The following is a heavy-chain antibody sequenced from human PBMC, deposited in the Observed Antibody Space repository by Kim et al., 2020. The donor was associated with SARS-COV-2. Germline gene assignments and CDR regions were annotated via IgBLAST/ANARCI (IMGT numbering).Heavy chain of an antibody. V-gene: IGHV3-9*01. CDR3: AKSQVAEDAFDI. Sequence: GGSLRLSCAASGFTFDDYAMHWVRQAPGKGLEWVSGISWNSGSIGYADSVKGRFTISRDNAKNSLYLQMNSLRAEDTALYYCAKSQVAEDAFDIWGQGTMVTVSS. CDR1: GFTFDDYA. J-gene: IGHJ3*02. CDR2: ISWNSGSI. D-gene: IGHD5-12*01.